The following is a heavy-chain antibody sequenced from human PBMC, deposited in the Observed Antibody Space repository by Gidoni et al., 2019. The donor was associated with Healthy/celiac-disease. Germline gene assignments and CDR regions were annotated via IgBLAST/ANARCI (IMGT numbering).Heavy chain of an antibody. V-gene: IGHV3-30-3*01. CDR3: ARDGGVDTAMVIFPRY. J-gene: IGHJ4*02. D-gene: IGHD5-18*01. CDR2: ISYDGSNK. Sequence: QVQLVESGGGVVQPGRSLRLSCAASGFTFSSYAMHWVRQAPGKGLEWVAVISYDGSNKYYADSVKGRFTISRDNSKNTLYLQMNSLRAEDTAVYYCARDGGVDTAMVIFPRYWGQGTLVTVSS. CDR1: GFTFSSYA.